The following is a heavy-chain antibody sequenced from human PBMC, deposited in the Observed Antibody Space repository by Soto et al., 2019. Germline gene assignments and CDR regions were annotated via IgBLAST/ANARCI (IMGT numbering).Heavy chain of an antibody. Sequence: GGSLRLSCAASGFTFSSDAMHWFRQAPGKGLEWVAVISYDGSNKYYADSVKGRFTISRDNSKNTLYLQMNSLRAEDTAVYYCARDHFYYDSSGLDYWGQGTLVTVSS. CDR1: GFTFSSDA. D-gene: IGHD3-22*01. CDR2: ISYDGSNK. V-gene: IGHV3-30-3*01. J-gene: IGHJ4*02. CDR3: ARDHFYYDSSGLDY.